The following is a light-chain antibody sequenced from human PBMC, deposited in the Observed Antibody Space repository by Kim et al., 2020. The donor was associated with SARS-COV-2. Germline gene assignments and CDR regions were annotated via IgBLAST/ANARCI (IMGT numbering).Light chain of an antibody. CDR2: YDS. V-gene: IGLV3-21*04. J-gene: IGLJ1*01. CDR1: NIGSKS. CDR3: QVWDSSSDHRGV. Sequence: PGKTARFTCGGNNIGSKSVNWYQQKPGQAPVLVIYYDSDRPSGIPERFSGSNSGNTATLTISRVEAGDEADYYCQVWDSSSDHRGVFGTGTKVTVL.